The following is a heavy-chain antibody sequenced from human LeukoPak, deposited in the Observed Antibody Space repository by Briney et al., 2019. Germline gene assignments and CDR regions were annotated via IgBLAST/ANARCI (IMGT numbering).Heavy chain of an antibody. CDR1: GYSFTSYW. V-gene: IGHV5-51*01. CDR2: IYPGDSDT. CDR3: ARHVSITGTTNIDY. D-gene: IGHD1-20*01. Sequence: NTGESLKISCKGSGYSFTSYWIGWVRQMPGKGLEWMGIIYPGDSDTRYSPSFQGQVTISADKSISTAYLQWSSLKASDTAMYYCARHVSITGTTNIDYWGQGTLVTVSS. J-gene: IGHJ4*02.